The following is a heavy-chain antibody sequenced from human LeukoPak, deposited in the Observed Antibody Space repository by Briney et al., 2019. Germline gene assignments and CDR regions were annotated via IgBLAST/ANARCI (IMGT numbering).Heavy chain of an antibody. CDR1: GYTFTGYY. CDR2: INPNSGGT. CDR3: ARMHDYYDSSGYYRTYYFDY. Sequence: ASVKVSCKASGYTFTGYYMHWVRQAPGQGLEWMGWINPNSGGTNYAQKFQGRVTMTRDTSISTAYMELSRLRSDDTAVYHCARMHDYYDSSGYYRTYYFDYWGQGTLVTVSS. V-gene: IGHV1-2*02. J-gene: IGHJ4*02. D-gene: IGHD3-22*01.